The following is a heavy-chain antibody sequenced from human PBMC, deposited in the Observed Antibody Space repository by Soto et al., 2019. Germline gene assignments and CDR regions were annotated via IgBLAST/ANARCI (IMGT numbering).Heavy chain of an antibody. CDR1: GYTFTGYY. J-gene: IGHJ4*02. CDR2: INPNSGGT. CDR3: ARGLSSSSWYRD. V-gene: IGHV1-2*04. Sequence: SVKVSCKASGYTFTGYYMHWVRQATGQGLEWMGWINPNSGGTNYAQAFQGWVTMHRDTYISKAYMELSRLRSDDKAVYYCARGLSSSSWYRDWGQGTLVTV. D-gene: IGHD6-13*01.